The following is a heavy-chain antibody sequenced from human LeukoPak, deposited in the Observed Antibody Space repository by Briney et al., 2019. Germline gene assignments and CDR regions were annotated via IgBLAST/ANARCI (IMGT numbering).Heavy chain of an antibody. V-gene: IGHV4-59*01. CDR2: IYYSGST. J-gene: IGHJ4*02. Sequence: SETLSLTCTVSGGSISSYYWSWIRQPPGKGLEWIGYIYYSGSTNYNPSLKSRVTISVDTSKNQFSLKLSSVTAADTAVYYCARGRVSFSAVSPFDYWGQGTLVTVSS. D-gene: IGHD1-26*01. CDR3: ARGRVSFSAVSPFDY. CDR1: GGSISSYY.